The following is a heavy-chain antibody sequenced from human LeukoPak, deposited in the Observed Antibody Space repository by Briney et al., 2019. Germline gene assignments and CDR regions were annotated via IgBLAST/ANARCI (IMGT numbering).Heavy chain of an antibody. CDR2: IYYSGST. CDR3: ARDRVGATAPTFDY. D-gene: IGHD1-26*01. Sequence: SETLSLTCTDSGGSISSYYWSWIRQPPGKGLEWIGYIYYSGSTNYNPSLKSRLTISVDTSKNQFSLKLSSVTAADTAVYYCARDRVGATAPTFDYSGQGTLVTVSS. V-gene: IGHV4-59*01. J-gene: IGHJ4*02. CDR1: GGSISSYY.